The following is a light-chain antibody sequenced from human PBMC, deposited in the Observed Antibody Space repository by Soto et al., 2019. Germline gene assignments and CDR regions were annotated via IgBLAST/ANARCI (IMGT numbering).Light chain of an antibody. V-gene: IGKV1-17*01. CDR1: QGIRNX. CDR3: LQHNSYPYT. J-gene: IGKJ2*01. Sequence: DIQMTQSPSSLSASVGDRVTITCRASQGIRNXXXWYQQKPGKAPKRLIYAASSLQSGVPSRFSGSGSGTEFTLTISSLQPEDFATYYCLQHNSYPYTFGQGTKLEIK. CDR2: AAS.